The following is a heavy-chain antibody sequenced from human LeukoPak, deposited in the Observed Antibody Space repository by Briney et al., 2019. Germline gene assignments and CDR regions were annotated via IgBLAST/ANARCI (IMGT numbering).Heavy chain of an antibody. V-gene: IGHV1-45*02. CDR2: ITPFNGNT. D-gene: IGHD3-10*01. CDR1: GYTFTYRY. CDR3: ASDITMLRGATIDY. Sequence: ASVKVSCKASGYTFTYRYLHWVRQAPGQALEWMGWITPFNGNTNYAQKFQDRVTITRDRSMSTAYMELSSLRSEDTAMYYCASDITMLRGATIDYWGQGTLVTVSS. J-gene: IGHJ4*02.